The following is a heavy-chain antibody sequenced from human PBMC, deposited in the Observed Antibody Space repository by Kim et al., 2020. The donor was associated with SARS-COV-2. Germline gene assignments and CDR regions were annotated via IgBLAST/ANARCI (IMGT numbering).Heavy chain of an antibody. CDR1: GFTFSSYA. Sequence: GGSLRLSCAASGFTFSSYAMSWVRQAPGKGLEWVSAISGSGGSTYYADSVKGLFTISRDNSKNTLYLQMNSLRAEDTAVYYCAKDLNYYDSSGYYPHDAFDIWGQGTMVTVSS. V-gene: IGHV3-23*01. D-gene: IGHD3-22*01. J-gene: IGHJ3*02. CDR3: AKDLNYYDSSGYYPHDAFDI. CDR2: ISGSGGST.